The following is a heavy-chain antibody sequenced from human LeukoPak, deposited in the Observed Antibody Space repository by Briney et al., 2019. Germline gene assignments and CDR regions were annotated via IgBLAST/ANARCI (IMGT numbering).Heavy chain of an antibody. CDR3: AGDIPSFDSGSYSHFDY. J-gene: IGHJ4*02. CDR1: GYTFTSYY. CDR2: INPSGGST. V-gene: IGHV1-46*01. D-gene: IGHD1-26*01. Sequence: ASVKVSCKASGYTFTSYYMHWVRQAPGQGLEWMGIINPSGGSTSYAQKFQGRVTMTRDTSTSTVYMELSSLRSEDTAVYYCAGDIPSFDSGSYSHFDYWGQGTLVTVSS.